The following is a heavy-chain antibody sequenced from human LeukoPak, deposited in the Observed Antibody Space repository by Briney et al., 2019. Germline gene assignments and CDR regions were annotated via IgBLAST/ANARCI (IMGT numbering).Heavy chain of an antibody. CDR3: AGGGYSSGWY. CDR1: GYTITSYG. J-gene: IGHJ4*02. V-gene: IGHV1-18*01. Sequence: ASEKVSCKASGYTITSYGISGVRHAPGQGREWVGWISAYNGDTNYAQKIKGRVTMTTGTSTSTAYMELRSVRSDDTAVYYCAGGGYSSGWYWGQGTLVTVSS. D-gene: IGHD6-19*01. CDR2: ISAYNGDT.